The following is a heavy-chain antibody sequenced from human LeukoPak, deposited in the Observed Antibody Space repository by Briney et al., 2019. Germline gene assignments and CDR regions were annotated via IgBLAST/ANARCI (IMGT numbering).Heavy chain of an antibody. CDR1: EFSVGSNY. Sequence: GGSLRLSCAASEFSVGSNYMTWVRQAPGKGLEWVSLIYSGGSTYYADSVKGRFTISRDNSKNTLYLQMNSLRAEDTAVYYCAKGQLLDMALFDYWGQGTLVTVSS. V-gene: IGHV3-53*01. D-gene: IGHD2-2*01. CDR2: IYSGGST. J-gene: IGHJ4*02. CDR3: AKGQLLDMALFDY.